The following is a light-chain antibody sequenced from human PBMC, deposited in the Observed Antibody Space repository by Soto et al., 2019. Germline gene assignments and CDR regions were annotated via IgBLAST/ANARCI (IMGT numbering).Light chain of an antibody. CDR1: QTVNSN. Sequence: EIVMTQSPGTLSVSPGERATLSCRASQTVNSNLAWYQQKPGQAPRLLIYGVSTRATGIPARFSGSGSGTEFTLTISSLQSEDVAVYYCQQHNNWPLTFGGGTKVELK. CDR3: QQHNNWPLT. CDR2: GVS. V-gene: IGKV3-15*01. J-gene: IGKJ4*01.